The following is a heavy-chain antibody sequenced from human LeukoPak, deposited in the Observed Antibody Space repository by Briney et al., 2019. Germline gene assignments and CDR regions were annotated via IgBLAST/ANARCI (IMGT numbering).Heavy chain of an antibody. CDR1: GFTFSSYS. CDR2: ISSSSSYI. V-gene: IGHV3-21*04. CDR3: ARASGDSSGYTPILDY. J-gene: IGHJ4*02. D-gene: IGHD3-22*01. Sequence: GGSLRLSCAASGFTFSSYSMNWVRQAPGKGLEWVSSISSSSSYIYYADSVKGRFTISRDNAKNSLYLQMSSLRAEDTAVYYCARASGDSSGYTPILDYWGQGTLVTVSS.